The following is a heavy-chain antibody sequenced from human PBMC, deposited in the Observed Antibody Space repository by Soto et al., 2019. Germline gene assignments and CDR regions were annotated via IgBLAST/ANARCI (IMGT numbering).Heavy chain of an antibody. D-gene: IGHD5-18*01. CDR2: IYYSGST. CDR3: ARGSGYSYGPVWY. V-gene: IGHV4-59*01. J-gene: IGHJ4*02. CDR1: GGSISSYY. Sequence: SETLSLTCTVSGGSISSYYWSWIRQPPGKGLEWIGYIYYSGSTNYYPSLKSRVTISVDPSKNQFSLKLSSVTAADTAVYYCARGSGYSYGPVWYWGQGTLVTAPQ.